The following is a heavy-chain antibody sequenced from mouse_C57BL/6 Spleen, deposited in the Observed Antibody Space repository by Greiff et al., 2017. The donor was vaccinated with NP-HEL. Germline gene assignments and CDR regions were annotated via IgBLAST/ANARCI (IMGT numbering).Heavy chain of an antibody. J-gene: IGHJ1*03. CDR2: ISDGGSYT. CDR1: GFTFSSYA. Sequence: EVKLMESGGGLVKPGGSLKLSCAASGFTFSSYAMSWVRQTPEKRLEWVATISDGGSYTYYPDNVKGRFTISRDNAKNNLYLQMSHLKSEDTAMYYCAREHITTVVSWYFDVWGTGTTVTVSS. V-gene: IGHV5-4*01. D-gene: IGHD1-1*01. CDR3: AREHITTVVSWYFDV.